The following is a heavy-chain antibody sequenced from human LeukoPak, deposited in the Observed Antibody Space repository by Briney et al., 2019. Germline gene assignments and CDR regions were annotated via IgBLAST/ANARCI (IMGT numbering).Heavy chain of an antibody. D-gene: IGHD6-19*01. J-gene: IGHJ3*02. CDR1: GYTFTSYG. CDR3: ARAGKYSSGWSDAFDI. V-gene: IGHV1-69*05. CDR2: IIPIFGTA. Sequence: SVKVSCKASGYTFTSYGISWVRQAPGQGLEWMGGIIPIFGTANYAQKFQGRVTITTDESTSTAYMELSSLRSEDTAVYYCARAGKYSSGWSDAFDIWGQGTMVTVSS.